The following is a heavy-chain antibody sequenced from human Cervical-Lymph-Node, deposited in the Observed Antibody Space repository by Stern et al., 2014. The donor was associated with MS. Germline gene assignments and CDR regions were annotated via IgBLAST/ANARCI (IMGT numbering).Heavy chain of an antibody. V-gene: IGHV1-46*01. Sequence: VQLVESGAEVKKPGASVKVSCKASGYTFTYYYMHWVRQAPGQGLEWTGLINPSGGSTTYAQKFQGRVTLTRDTSTSTVYMELSSVRSDDTAVYYCARSIREYAYGCDYWGQGTLVTVSS. CDR1: GYTFTYYY. CDR3: ARSIREYAYGCDY. CDR2: INPSGGST. D-gene: IGHD3-16*01. J-gene: IGHJ4*02.